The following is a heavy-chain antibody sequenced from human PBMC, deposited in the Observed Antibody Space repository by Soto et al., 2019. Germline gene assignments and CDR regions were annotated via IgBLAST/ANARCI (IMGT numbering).Heavy chain of an antibody. V-gene: IGHV3-53*01. Sequence: ESGGGLIQPGGSLRLSCAVSGFTVSSDYMSWVRQAPGKGLEWVSIIYSGGATYYADSVKGRFTISRDSSENTLYLQMSSLRAEDTAVYYCARARRGSSYGVDYWGQGILVTVSS. CDR2: IYSGGAT. J-gene: IGHJ4*02. CDR3: ARARRGSSYGVDY. CDR1: GFTVSSDY. D-gene: IGHD5-18*01.